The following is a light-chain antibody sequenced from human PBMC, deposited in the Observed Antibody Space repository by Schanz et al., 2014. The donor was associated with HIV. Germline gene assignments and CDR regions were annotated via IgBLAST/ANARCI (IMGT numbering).Light chain of an antibody. CDR3: ASWNVSLNGRV. J-gene: IGLJ3*02. CDR1: SSNIGSNG. V-gene: IGLV1-44*01. Sequence: QSVLTQPPSASGTPGQRVTISCSGSSSNIGSNGVHWYQQFPGTAPKLLIYSSNLRPSGVPDRFSGSKSGTSASLAISGLQSEDEADYYCASWNVSLNGRVFGGGTKVTVL. CDR2: SSN.